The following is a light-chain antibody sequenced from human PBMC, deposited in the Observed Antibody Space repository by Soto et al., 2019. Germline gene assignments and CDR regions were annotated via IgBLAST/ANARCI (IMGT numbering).Light chain of an antibody. V-gene: IGKV1-12*01. CDR2: AAS. CDR1: EPISSW. J-gene: IGKJ4*01. Sequence: DIQMTQSPSSVSASVGDRVTLTCRASEPISSWLAWYQQKPGKAPRLLIYAASSLQSGVPSRFSGSGSGTEFTLTISSVQAEDFATYYCQHAKSFPLTFGGGTKVDIK. CDR3: QHAKSFPLT.